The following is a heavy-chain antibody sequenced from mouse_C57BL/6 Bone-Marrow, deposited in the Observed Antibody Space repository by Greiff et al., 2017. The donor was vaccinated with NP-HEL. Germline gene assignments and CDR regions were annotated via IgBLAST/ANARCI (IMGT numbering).Heavy chain of an antibody. Sequence: VQLQQSGPGLVQPSQSLSITCTVSGFSLTSYGVHWVRQSPGKGLEWLGVIWRGGSTDYNAAFMSRLSITKDNSKSQVFFKMNSLQADDTAIYYCAKSLLGNYAAMDYWGQGTSVTVSS. D-gene: IGHD2-1*01. V-gene: IGHV2-5*01. CDR2: IWRGGST. CDR1: GFSLTSYG. J-gene: IGHJ4*01. CDR3: AKSLLGNYAAMDY.